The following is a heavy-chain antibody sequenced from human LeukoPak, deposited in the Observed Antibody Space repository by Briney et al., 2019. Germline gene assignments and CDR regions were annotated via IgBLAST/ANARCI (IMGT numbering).Heavy chain of an antibody. CDR1: GFTFSSYW. J-gene: IGHJ4*02. CDR2: ISGSGGST. CDR3: AKGDYDILTGYYTGEVGLDY. V-gene: IGHV3-23*01. Sequence: GGSLRLSCAASGFTFSSYWMSWVRQAPGKGLEWVSAISGSGGSTYYADSVKGRFTISRDNSKNTLYLQMNSLRAEDTAVYYCAKGDYDILTGYYTGEVGLDYWGQGTLVTVSS. D-gene: IGHD3-9*01.